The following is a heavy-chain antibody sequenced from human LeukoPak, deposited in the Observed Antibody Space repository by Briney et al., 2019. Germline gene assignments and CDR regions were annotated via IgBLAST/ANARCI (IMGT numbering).Heavy chain of an antibody. D-gene: IGHD2-21*01. V-gene: IGHV4-59*01. CDR3: ARLLPPPPYYFDY. J-gene: IGHJ4*02. Sequence: PSETLSLTCAVYGGSFSGYYWSWSRQPPGKGLEWIGYIYYSGSTNYNPSLKSRVTISVDTSKNQFSLKLSSVTAADTAVYYCARLLPPPPYYFDYWGQGTLVTVSS. CDR1: GGSFSGYY. CDR2: IYYSGST.